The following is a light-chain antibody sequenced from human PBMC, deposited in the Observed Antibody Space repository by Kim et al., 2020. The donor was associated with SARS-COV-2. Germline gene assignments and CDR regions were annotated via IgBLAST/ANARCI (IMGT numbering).Light chain of an antibody. V-gene: IGKV4-1*01. CDR1: QSVLNSSTNKTY. J-gene: IGKJ4*01. CDR2: WAS. Sequence: VTINCKSSQSVLNSSTNKTYLAWYQQRPGQPPKLLIYWASTRESGVPDRFSGSGSGTDFTLTISSLQAEDVAVYYCQQYYETPLTFGGGTKVDIK. CDR3: QQYYETPLT.